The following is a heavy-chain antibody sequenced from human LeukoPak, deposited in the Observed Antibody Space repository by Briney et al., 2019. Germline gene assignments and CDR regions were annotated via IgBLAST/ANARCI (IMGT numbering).Heavy chain of an antibody. D-gene: IGHD1-26*01. CDR3: ASAGSYSVDY. CDR2: TYYSGST. J-gene: IGHJ4*02. Sequence: SETLPLTCTVSGGSISSSSYYWGWIRQPPGKGLEWIGSTYYSGSTYYNPSLESRVTISVDTSKNQFSLKLSSVTAADTAVYYCASAGSYSVDYWGQGTLATVSS. V-gene: IGHV4-39*01. CDR1: GGSISSSSYY.